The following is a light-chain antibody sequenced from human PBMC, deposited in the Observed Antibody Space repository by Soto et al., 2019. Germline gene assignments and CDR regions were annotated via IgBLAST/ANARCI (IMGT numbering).Light chain of an antibody. J-gene: IGKJ1*01. CDR2: GAS. V-gene: IGKV3-15*01. CDR1: QSVSSN. Sequence: EIVMTQSPATLSVSPGERATLSCRASQSVSSNLAWYQQKPGQAPRLLIFGASTRATGFPARFSGSGSGTEFTLTISSLQSEDLAVYYCQQYNNWPPTFGQGTKVEIK. CDR3: QQYNNWPPT.